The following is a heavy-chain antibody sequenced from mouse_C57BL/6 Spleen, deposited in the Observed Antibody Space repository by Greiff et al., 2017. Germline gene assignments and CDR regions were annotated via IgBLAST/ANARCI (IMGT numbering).Heavy chain of an antibody. V-gene: IGHV1-50*01. CDR2: IDPSDSYT. D-gene: IGHD3-2*02. CDR1: GYTFTSYW. J-gene: IGHJ3*01. Sequence: VQLQQPGAELVKPGASVKLSCKASGYTFTSYWMQWVKQRPGQGLAWIGEIDPSDSYTTYNQKFKGKATLTVDTSSSTAYMQLSSLTSEDSAVYYCARRGTAQATGFAYWGQGTLVTVSA. CDR3: ARRGTAQATGFAY.